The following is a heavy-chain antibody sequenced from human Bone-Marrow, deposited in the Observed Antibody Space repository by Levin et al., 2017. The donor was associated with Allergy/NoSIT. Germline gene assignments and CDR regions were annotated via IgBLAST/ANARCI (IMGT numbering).Heavy chain of an antibody. J-gene: IGHJ4*02. D-gene: IGHD2-21*01. CDR2: ITTGNTI. V-gene: IGHV3-11*01. Sequence: GGSLRLSCTSSQFTFRDYYMGWIRQAPGKGLEWVSYITTGNTIYYAQSVKGRFTTSRDNDKSSLYLQMTSLTADDTAVYYCARSGGYSSYFDYWGQGTLVTVSS. CDR1: QFTFRDYY. CDR3: ARSGGYSSYFDY.